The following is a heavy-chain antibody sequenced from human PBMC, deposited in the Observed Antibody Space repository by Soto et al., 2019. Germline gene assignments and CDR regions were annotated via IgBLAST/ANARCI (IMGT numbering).Heavy chain of an antibody. Sequence: QVQLVESGGGVVQPGTSLRLSCAASGFRFKSFVMHWVRQAPGKGLEWVAFTSYDENNKDYGDSVKGRFTVSSDNSQNTLHLQLDFLRPEDTAVYYCARWGTTGGFDLWGQGTLVSVSS. V-gene: IGHV3-30*19. CDR1: GFRFKSFV. CDR3: ARWGTTGGFDL. CDR2: TSYDENNK. J-gene: IGHJ4*02. D-gene: IGHD3-16*01.